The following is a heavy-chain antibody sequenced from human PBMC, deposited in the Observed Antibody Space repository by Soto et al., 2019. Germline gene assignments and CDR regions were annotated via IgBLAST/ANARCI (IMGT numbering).Heavy chain of an antibody. Sequence: QVQLRQSGPGLVKPSQTLSLACLVIGGSVNTGDNYWSWVRQSPGRGLEWIGYIHYSGNTYYNPALEKRVTISGEASKNQFSLRLSSGTAADTGGLYWAREPLRGMDVWGQGTNVTVSS. CDR1: GGSVNTGDNY. CDR3: AREPLRGMDV. CDR2: IHYSGNT. V-gene: IGHV4-30-4*01. J-gene: IGHJ6*02.